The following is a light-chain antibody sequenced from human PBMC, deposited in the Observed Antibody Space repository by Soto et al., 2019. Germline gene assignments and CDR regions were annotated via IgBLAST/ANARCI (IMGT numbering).Light chain of an antibody. Sequence: EIVLTQSPGTLSLSPGERATLSCRASQSVSSSYLAWYQQKPGQAPRLLIYGVSSRATGIPDRFSGSGSGTDFTLTITRLAPEYFAVYYCQQHGGSPPYTFGQGTKLEIK. CDR1: QSVSSSY. J-gene: IGKJ2*01. CDR3: QQHGGSPPYT. CDR2: GVS. V-gene: IGKV3-20*01.